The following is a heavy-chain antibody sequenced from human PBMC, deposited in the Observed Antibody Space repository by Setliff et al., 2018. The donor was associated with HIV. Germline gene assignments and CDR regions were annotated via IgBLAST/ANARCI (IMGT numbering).Heavy chain of an antibody. CDR1: GYMFTNYG. J-gene: IGHJ4*02. CDR2: ISAYNGNI. Sequence: ASVKVSCKASGYMFTNYGITWVRQAPGQGLEWLGWISAYNGNINYAPKLQGRITLTTDSSTATAYMELGSLRSDDTAAYYCAKDDMPYYGSGSYIGDYWGQGTLVTVSS. V-gene: IGHV1-18*01. CDR3: AKDDMPYYGSGSYIGDY. D-gene: IGHD3-10*01.